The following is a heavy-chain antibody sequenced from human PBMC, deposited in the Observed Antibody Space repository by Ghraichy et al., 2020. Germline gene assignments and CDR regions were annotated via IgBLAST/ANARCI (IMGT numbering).Heavy chain of an antibody. J-gene: IGHJ4*02. Sequence: LSLTSAASGVTVSSNFMTWVRQAPGKGLEWVSVIYSGGGAYYADSVKGRFTISRDNSKNTLYLQMNSLRAEDTAVYYCARVSSAGAGYSYGYFDYWGQGTLVTVSS. CDR3: ARVSSAGAGYSYGYFDY. V-gene: IGHV3-66*01. CDR2: IYSGGGA. D-gene: IGHD5-18*01. CDR1: GVTVSSNF.